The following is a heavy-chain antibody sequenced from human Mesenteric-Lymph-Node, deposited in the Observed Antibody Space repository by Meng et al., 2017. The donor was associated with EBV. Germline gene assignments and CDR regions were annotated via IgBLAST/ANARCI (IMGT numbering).Heavy chain of an antibody. CDR1: VSSTISNSYG. J-gene: IGHJ5*02. D-gene: IGHD3-16*01. Sequence: HLEGRGPGLWRPSEPLPLTCTVSVSSTISNSYGWGWTRQPPGKGLEGIGSIYYSGGTYYSPSLKSRVTISVDTSKNQFSLRLSSVTAADTAVYYCARGELASPYNWFGPWGQGTLVTVSS. CDR3: ARGELASPYNWFGP. V-gene: IGHV4-39*07. CDR2: IYYSGGT.